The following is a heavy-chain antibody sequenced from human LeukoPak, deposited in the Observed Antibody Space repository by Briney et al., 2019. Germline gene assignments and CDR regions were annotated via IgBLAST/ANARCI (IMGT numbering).Heavy chain of an antibody. Sequence: SGGSLRLSCAASGFTFSSYWMHWVRQAPGKGLVWVSRINSDGSSTSYADSVKGRFTISRDNAKNSLYLQMNSLRAEDTAVYYCARGGGVTMIVVAENWFDPWGQGTLVTVSS. D-gene: IGHD3-22*01. V-gene: IGHV3-74*01. CDR1: GFTFSSYW. CDR3: ARGGGVTMIVVAENWFDP. J-gene: IGHJ5*02. CDR2: INSDGSST.